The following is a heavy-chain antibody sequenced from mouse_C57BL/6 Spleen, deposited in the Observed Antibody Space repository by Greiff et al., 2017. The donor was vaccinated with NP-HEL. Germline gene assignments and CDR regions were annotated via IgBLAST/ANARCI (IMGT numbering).Heavy chain of an antibody. Sequence: QVQLQQSGAELARPGASVKLSCKASGYTFTSYGISWVKQRTGQGLEWIGEIYPRSGNTYYNEKFKGKATLTADKSSSTAYMELRSLTSEDSAVYFCAREEGMVTTDYWGQGTTLTVSS. CDR3: AREEGMVTTDY. D-gene: IGHD2-2*01. J-gene: IGHJ2*01. CDR1: GYTFTSYG. CDR2: IYPRSGNT. V-gene: IGHV1-81*01.